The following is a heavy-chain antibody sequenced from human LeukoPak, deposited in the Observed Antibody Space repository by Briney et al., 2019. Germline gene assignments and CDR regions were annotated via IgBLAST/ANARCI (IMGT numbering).Heavy chain of an antibody. D-gene: IGHD4-17*01. CDR1: GYTFTGYY. Sequence: ASVKVSCKASGYTFTGYYMHWVRQAPGQGLEWMGWINPNSGGTNYAQKFQGRVTMTRDTSISTACMELSRLRSDGTAVYYCARLGGGDYVFDYWGQGTLVTVSS. J-gene: IGHJ4*02. V-gene: IGHV1-2*02. CDR2: INPNSGGT. CDR3: ARLGGGDYVFDY.